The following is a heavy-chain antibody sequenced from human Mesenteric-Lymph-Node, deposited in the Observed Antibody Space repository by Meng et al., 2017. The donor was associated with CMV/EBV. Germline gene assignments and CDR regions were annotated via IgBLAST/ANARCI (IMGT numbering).Heavy chain of an antibody. J-gene: IGHJ4*02. D-gene: IGHD3-9*01. CDR1: ISSSSYY. CDR2: IYSNGRT. Sequence: ISSSSYYWASIRQTPGKALEWIGYIYSNGRTNYNPSLKSRATISVDTSKNQFSLKLSSVTAADTAVYYCARTSYYDILTGWRYYFDYWGQGTLVTVSS. V-gene: IGHV4-61*05. CDR3: ARTSYYDILTGWRYYFDY.